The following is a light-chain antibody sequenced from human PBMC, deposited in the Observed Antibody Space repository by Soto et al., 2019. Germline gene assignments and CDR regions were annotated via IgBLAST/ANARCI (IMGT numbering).Light chain of an antibody. Sequence: EIVLTQSPATLSLSPGERATLSCRASQSVSSYLAWYQQKPGQAPRLLIYDASNRATGIPVRFSGSGSGTDFTLTISSLEPEDFAVYYCQQRSSTFGPGTKVDIK. CDR3: QQRSST. J-gene: IGKJ3*01. V-gene: IGKV3-11*01. CDR1: QSVSSY. CDR2: DAS.